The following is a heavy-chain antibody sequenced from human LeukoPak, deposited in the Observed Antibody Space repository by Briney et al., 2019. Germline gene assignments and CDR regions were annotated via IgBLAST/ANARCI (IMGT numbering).Heavy chain of an antibody. CDR2: IKQDGSEK. CDR1: GFTFSSYW. D-gene: IGHD3-16*01. CDR3: ARDQGGGVLDI. J-gene: IGHJ3*02. V-gene: IGHV3-7*01. Sequence: GGSLRLSCAASGFTFSSYWMSWVRQAPGKGLEWVANIKQDGSEKYYVDSVKGRFTISRDNANNSLYLQMHSLRAEDTAVYYCARDQGGGVLDIWGQGTMVTVSS.